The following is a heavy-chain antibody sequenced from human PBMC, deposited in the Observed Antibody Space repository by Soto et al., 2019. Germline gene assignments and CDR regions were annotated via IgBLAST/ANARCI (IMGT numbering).Heavy chain of an antibody. J-gene: IGHJ4*02. CDR1: GCTFSSYS. V-gene: IGHV3-21*01. Sequence: LRLSCAASGCTFSSYSMNWVRQAPGKGLEWVSSISSSSSYIYYADSVKGRFTISRDNAKNSLYLQMNSLRAEDTAVYYCARGANYYDSSGYCGYWGQGTLVTVSS. CDR3: ARGANYYDSSGYCGY. CDR2: ISSSSSYI. D-gene: IGHD3-22*01.